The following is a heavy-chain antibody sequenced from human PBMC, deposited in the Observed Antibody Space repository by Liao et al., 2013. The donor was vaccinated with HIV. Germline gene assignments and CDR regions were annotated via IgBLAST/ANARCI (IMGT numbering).Heavy chain of an antibody. D-gene: IGHD3-22*01. CDR2: FHHTGGP. CDR3: ARQGLGSYLDSSAYSDY. J-gene: IGHJ4*02. V-gene: IGHV4-38-2*01. Sequence: QVQLQESGPRLVRPSETLSLTCAVSGYAITRGFFWARIRQSPTKGLEWIGSFHHTGGPDYNPSLKSRATISVDTSTNRLSLNLNSVTAADTAIYYCARQGLGSYLDSSAYSDYWGQGILVTVSS. CDR1: GYAITRGFF.